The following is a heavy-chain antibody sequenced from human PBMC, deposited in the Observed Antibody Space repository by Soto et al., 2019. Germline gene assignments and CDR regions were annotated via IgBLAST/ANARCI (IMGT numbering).Heavy chain of an antibody. D-gene: IGHD6-19*01. CDR2: INAGNGNT. CDR3: ARGVAGIGGWYFEL. J-gene: IGHJ2*01. V-gene: IGHV1-3*01. CDR1: GYTFTSYA. Sequence: QVQLVQSGAEVKKPGASVKVSCKASGYTFTSYAMHWVRQAPGQRLEWMGWINAGNGNTKYSQKFQGRVTITRDTSASTAYMELSSLRSEDTAVYCCARGVAGIGGWYFELWGRGTLVTVSS.